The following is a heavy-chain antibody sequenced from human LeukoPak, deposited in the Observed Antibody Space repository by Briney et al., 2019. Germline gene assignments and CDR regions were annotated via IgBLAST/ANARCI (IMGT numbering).Heavy chain of an antibody. CDR3: ARDEYSSSYVY. V-gene: IGHV4-34*01. Sequence: PSETLSLACGVDGGSFSAHYWNWIRQPPGKGLEWIGEITHSGSTNYNASLKSRVTISVDTSKNQFSLKLSSVTAADTAVYYCARDEYSSSYVYWGQGTLVTVSS. D-gene: IGHD6-6*01. CDR1: GGSFSAHY. CDR2: ITHSGST. J-gene: IGHJ4*02.